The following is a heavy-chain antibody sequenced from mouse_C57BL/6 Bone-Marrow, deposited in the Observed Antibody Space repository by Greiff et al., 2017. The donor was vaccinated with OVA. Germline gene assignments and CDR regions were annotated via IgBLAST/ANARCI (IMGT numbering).Heavy chain of an antibody. CDR2: INYDGSST. Sequence: DVQLVESEGGLVQPGRSMKLSCTASGFTFSDYYMAWVRQVPEKGLEWVANINYDGSSTYYIEYLKSRFIISRDKATNILYLQMSSLKSEDTATYYGASDRIYYYGSSYGWFAYWGQGTTLTVSS. CDR3: ASDRIYYYGSSYGWFAY. V-gene: IGHV5-16*01. J-gene: IGHJ2*01. CDR1: GFTFSDYY. D-gene: IGHD1-1*01.